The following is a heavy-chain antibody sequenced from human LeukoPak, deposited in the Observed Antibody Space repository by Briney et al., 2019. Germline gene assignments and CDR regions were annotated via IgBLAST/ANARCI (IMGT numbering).Heavy chain of an antibody. CDR2: IIPIFGTA. V-gene: IGHV1-69*05. J-gene: IGHJ4*02. CDR1: GGTFSSYA. D-gene: IGHD5-18*01. CDR3: ATEVTD. Sequence: SVKVSCKASGGTFSSYAISWVRQAPGQGLEWMGGIIPIFGTANYAQKFQGRVTMTRDTSISTAYMELSRLRDDTAVYYCATEVTDWGQGTLVTVSS.